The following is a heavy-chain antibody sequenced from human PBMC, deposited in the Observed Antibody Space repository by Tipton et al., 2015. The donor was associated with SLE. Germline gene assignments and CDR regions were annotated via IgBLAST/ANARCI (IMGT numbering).Heavy chain of an antibody. Sequence: SLRLSCAASGFTFRRYAMRWVRPAPGKGLEWGSAISGSGGSTNYADSVKGRFPISRDNSKKTLYLQMNSPRAEDTAVYYCAKGGKWLPQHYYFDYWGHGTLVTVSS. CDR2: ISGSGGST. V-gene: IGHV3-23*01. CDR1: GFTFRRYA. D-gene: IGHD6-19*01. J-gene: IGHJ4*01. CDR3: AKGGKWLPQHYYFDY.